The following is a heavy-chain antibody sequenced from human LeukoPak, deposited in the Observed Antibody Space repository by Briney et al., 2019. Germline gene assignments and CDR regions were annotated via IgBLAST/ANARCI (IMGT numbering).Heavy chain of an antibody. V-gene: IGHV3-21*01. D-gene: IGHD6-13*01. J-gene: IGHJ5*02. CDR3: ARGGYSSSWYPPPWFDP. Sequence: PGGSLRLSCAASGFTFSSYSMNWVRQAPGKGLEWVSSISSSSSYIYYADSVKGRFTISRDNAKNSLYLQTNSLRAEDTAVYYCARGGYSSSWYPPPWFDPWGQGTLVTVSS. CDR2: ISSSSSYI. CDR1: GFTFSSYS.